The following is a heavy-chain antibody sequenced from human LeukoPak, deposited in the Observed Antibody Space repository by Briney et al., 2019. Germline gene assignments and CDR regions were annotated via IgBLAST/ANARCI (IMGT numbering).Heavy chain of an antibody. CDR2: ITSTGSHL. V-gene: IGHV3-21*06. J-gene: IGHJ4*02. D-gene: IGHD4-17*01. Sequence: PGGSQRLSCAASGFTFSSYAMSWVRQAPGKGLEWVASITSTGSHLYYASSLRGRFTISRDNANNFLILQADSLRPEDTAVYYCARDGSPNYGYYAFFDNWGQGTLVTVSS. CDR1: GFTFSSYA. CDR3: ARDGSPNYGYYAFFDN.